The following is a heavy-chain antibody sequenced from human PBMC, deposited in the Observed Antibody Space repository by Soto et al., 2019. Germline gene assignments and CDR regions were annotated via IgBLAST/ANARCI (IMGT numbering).Heavy chain of an antibody. CDR1: GFTFSSYG. J-gene: IGHJ3*02. D-gene: IGHD3-22*01. Sequence: PGGSLRLSCAASGFTFSSYGMHWVRQAPGKGLEWVAVISYDGSNKYYADSVKGRFTISRDNSKNTLYLQMNSLRAEDTAVYYCAKCSEWLLLRDAFDIWGQGTMVTVSS. CDR3: AKCSEWLLLRDAFDI. CDR2: ISYDGSNK. V-gene: IGHV3-30*18.